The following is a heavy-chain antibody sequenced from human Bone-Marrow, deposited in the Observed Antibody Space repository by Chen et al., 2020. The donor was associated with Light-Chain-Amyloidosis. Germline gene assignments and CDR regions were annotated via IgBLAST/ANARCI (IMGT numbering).Heavy chain of an antibody. V-gene: IGHV4-39*02. J-gene: IGHJ6*03. Sequence: QGEEEGEGRGKKQETLYKTGTVSGSSISGSSNYWGWVRQPPGKGLEWIANTFPGGSTYYNPSLKSRVTISLDTSNNHFSLFLPSFPSSSPSSSSFLLHGVPSAPYYYYMDIWGEGTTVTVS. CDR2: TFPGGST. D-gene: IGHD2-2*01. CDR3: LLHGVPSAPYYYYMDI. CDR1: GSSISGSSNY.